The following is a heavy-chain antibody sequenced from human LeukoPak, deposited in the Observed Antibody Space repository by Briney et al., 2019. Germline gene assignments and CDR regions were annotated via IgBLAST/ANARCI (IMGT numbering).Heavy chain of an antibody. Sequence: GGSLRLSCAASGFTFSDYYMSWIRQAPGKGLEWVSYISSSGSTIYYADSVKGRFTISRDNAKNSLYLQMNSLRAEDAAVYYCARDSADFYYYDSSGYYPDYWGQGTLVTVSS. CDR2: ISSSGSTI. CDR3: ARDSADFYYYDSSGYYPDY. J-gene: IGHJ4*02. D-gene: IGHD3-22*01. CDR1: GFTFSDYY. V-gene: IGHV3-11*04.